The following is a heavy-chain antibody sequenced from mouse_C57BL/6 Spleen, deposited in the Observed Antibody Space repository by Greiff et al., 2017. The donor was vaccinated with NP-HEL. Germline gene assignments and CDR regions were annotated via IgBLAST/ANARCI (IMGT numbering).Heavy chain of an antibody. CDR2: IYPGDGDT. V-gene: IGHV1-80*01. CDR3: ARSIYYYGSRRYFDY. J-gene: IGHJ2*01. D-gene: IGHD1-1*01. CDR1: GYAFSSYW. Sequence: QVQLQQSGAELVKPGASVKISCKASGYAFSSYWMNWVKQRPGKGLEWIGQIYPGDGDTNYNGKFKGKATLTADKSSSTAYMQLSSLTSEDSAVYFCARSIYYYGSRRYFDYWGQGTTLTVSS.